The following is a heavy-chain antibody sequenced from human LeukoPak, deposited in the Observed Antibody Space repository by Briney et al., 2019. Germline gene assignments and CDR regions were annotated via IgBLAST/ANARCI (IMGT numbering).Heavy chain of an antibody. V-gene: IGHV4-34*01. CDR2: INHSGST. J-gene: IGHJ4*02. CDR1: GGSFSGYY. Sequence: SETLSLTCAVYGGSFSGYYWSWICQPPGKGLEWIGEINHSGSTNYKPSLKSRVTISVDTSKNQFSLKLSSVTAADTAVYYCARQYCSSTSCAFDYWGQGTLVTVSS. D-gene: IGHD2-2*01. CDR3: ARQYCSSTSCAFDY.